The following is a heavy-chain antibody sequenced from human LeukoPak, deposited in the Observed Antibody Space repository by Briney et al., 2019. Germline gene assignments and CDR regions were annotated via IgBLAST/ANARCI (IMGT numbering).Heavy chain of an antibody. D-gene: IGHD3-10*01. J-gene: IGHJ4*02. CDR1: GGSISSSSYY. V-gene: IGHV4-39*07. CDR2: TYYSGST. CDR3: ASGSAAMVPDY. Sequence: PSETLSLTCTVSGGSISSSSYYWGWIRQPPGKGLEWIGSTYYSGSTEYNPSLKSRVTISVDTSKNQFSLKLSSVTAADTAVYYCASGSAAMVPDYWGQGTLVTVSS.